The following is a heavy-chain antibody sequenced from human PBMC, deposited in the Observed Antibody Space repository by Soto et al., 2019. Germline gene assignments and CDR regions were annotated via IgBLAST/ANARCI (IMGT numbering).Heavy chain of an antibody. CDR2: IIPIFGTA. J-gene: IGHJ6*02. D-gene: IGHD3-22*01. V-gene: IGHV1-69*01. Sequence: QVQLVQSGAEVKKPGSSVKVSCKASGGTFSSYAISWVRQAPGQGLEWMGGIIPIFGTANYAQKFQGRVTITADESTSTAYMELSSPRSEDTAVYYCATFTYYYDSSGYYYRPDYYYYYGMDVWGQGTTVTVSS. CDR3: ATFTYYYDSSGYYYRPDYYYYYGMDV. CDR1: GGTFSSYA.